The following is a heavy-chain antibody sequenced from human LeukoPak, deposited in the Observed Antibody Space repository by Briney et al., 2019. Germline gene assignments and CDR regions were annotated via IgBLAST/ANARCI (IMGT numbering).Heavy chain of an antibody. CDR3: ARLAGGAGYSYGYVDY. V-gene: IGHV4-4*09. CDR2: IYTSGST. Sequence: SETLSLTCTVSGGSISSYYWSWIRQPPGKGLEWIGYIYTSGSTNYNPSLKGRVTISVDTSKNQFSLKLSSVTAADTAVYYCARLAGGAGYSYGYVDYWGQGTLVTVSS. D-gene: IGHD5-18*01. CDR1: GGSISSYY. J-gene: IGHJ4*02.